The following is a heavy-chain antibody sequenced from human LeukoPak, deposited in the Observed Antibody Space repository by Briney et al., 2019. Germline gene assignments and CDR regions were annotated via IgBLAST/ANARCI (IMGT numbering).Heavy chain of an antibody. CDR3: VRGYSSGAHFDY. CDR2: ISDSGGSI. D-gene: IGHD5-18*01. Sequence: PGGSLRLSCEASGLTFNRFEMNWVRQAPGKGLEWVSYISDSGGSISYADSVKGRFTASRDNAKNSMYLQMNSLRVEDTAVYFCVRGYSSGAHFDYWGQGALVIVSS. V-gene: IGHV3-48*03. J-gene: IGHJ4*02. CDR1: GLTFNRFE.